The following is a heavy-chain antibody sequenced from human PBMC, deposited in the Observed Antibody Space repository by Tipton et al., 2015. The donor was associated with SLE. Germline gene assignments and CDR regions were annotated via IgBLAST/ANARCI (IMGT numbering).Heavy chain of an antibody. V-gene: IGHV4-39*07. D-gene: IGHD1-26*01. Sequence: TLSLTCTVSGGSVSTSSYYWGWIRQPPGKGLEWIGSIYYSGSTYYNPSLKSRVTISVDTSKNQFSLKLSSVTAADTAVYYCARGRGWSSGYFDLWGRGTLVTVSS. CDR1: GGSVSTSSYY. CDR2: IYYSGST. CDR3: ARGRGWSSGYFDL. J-gene: IGHJ2*01.